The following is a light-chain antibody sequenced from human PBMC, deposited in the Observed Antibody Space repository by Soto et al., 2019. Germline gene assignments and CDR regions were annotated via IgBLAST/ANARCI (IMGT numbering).Light chain of an antibody. Sequence: DLQMTQSPSSVSASVGDRVTITCRASQGISSWLAWYQQKPGQAPKLLIYSTSSVQNGVPSRFSGSGSGTDFTLTISSLRPEDFATYFCQQANSFPFTFGPGTKVHIK. CDR2: STS. CDR1: QGISSW. J-gene: IGKJ3*01. V-gene: IGKV1D-12*01. CDR3: QQANSFPFT.